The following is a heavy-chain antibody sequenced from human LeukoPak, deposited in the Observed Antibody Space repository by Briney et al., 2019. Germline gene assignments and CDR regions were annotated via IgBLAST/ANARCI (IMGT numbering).Heavy chain of an antibody. CDR3: ARESGAAVAGWVNWFDP. Sequence: SVKVSCKASGGTFSSYAISWVRQAPGRGLEWMGRIIPILGIANYAQKFQGRVTITADKSTSTAYMELSSLRSEDTAVYYCARESGAAVAGWVNWFDPWGQGTLVTVSS. D-gene: IGHD6-19*01. V-gene: IGHV1-69*04. J-gene: IGHJ5*02. CDR1: GGTFSSYA. CDR2: IIPILGIA.